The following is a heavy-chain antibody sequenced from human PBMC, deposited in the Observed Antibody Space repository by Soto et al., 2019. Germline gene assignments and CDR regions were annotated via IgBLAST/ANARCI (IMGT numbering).Heavy chain of an antibody. Sequence: TLSLTCAISGDSVSSNSAAWNWIRQSPSRGLEWLGRTYYRSKWYNDYAGSVKSRITINPDTSKNQFSLQLNSVTPEDTAVYYCARDRLIAARRFDYYYYGMDVWGQGTTVTVSS. V-gene: IGHV6-1*01. D-gene: IGHD6-6*01. CDR1: GDSVSSNSAA. J-gene: IGHJ6*02. CDR3: ARDRLIAARRFDYYYYGMDV. CDR2: TYYRSKWYN.